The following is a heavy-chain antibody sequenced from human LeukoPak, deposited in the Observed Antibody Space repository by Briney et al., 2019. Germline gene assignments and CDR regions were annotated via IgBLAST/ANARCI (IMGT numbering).Heavy chain of an antibody. CDR3: ARLSWIQLWTDIDY. Sequence: PSETLSLTCTVSGGSISSSSYYWGWIRQPPGKGLEWIGSIYYSGSTYYNPSLKSRVTISVDTSKNQFSLKLSSVTAADTAVYYCARLSWIQLWTDIDYWGQGTLVTVSS. V-gene: IGHV4-39*01. D-gene: IGHD5-18*01. CDR2: IYYSGST. J-gene: IGHJ4*02. CDR1: GGSISSSSYY.